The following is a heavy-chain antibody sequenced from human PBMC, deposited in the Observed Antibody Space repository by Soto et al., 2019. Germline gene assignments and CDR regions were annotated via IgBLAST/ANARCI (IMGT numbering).Heavy chain of an antibody. Sequence: VRLVQSGAEVKKPGSSVKVSCKASGDTSTTYVTSWVRHAPGHGPEWIGGINPMSRTAKYSEKYNGRVTITADEATRTAYLDLTSLRFEDTAVYFCARGTYCGSNCFFAREYWGQGTLVTVSS. D-gene: IGHD2-21*01. CDR1: GDTSTTYV. CDR2: INPMSRTA. V-gene: IGHV1-69*01. J-gene: IGHJ4*02. CDR3: ARGTYCGSNCFFAREY.